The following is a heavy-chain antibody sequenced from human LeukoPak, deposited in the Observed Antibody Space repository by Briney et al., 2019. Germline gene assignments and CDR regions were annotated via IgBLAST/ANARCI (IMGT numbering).Heavy chain of an antibody. CDR3: AKERDYMGWFDP. CDR2: IYGDGRT. D-gene: IGHD3-10*01. V-gene: IGHV3-66*02. Sequence: GGSLRLSCGASGFTLSDHYMSWIRQAPGTGLEWVSLIYGDGRTSYADSVKGRCTISRDNSKNTLYLQMNSLRAEDTAVYCCAKERDYMGWFDPWGQGTLVTVSS. J-gene: IGHJ5*02. CDR1: GFTLSDHY.